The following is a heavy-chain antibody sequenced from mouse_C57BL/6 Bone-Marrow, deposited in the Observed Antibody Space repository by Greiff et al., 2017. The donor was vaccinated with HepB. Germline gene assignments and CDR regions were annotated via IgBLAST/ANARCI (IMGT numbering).Heavy chain of an antibody. J-gene: IGHJ3*01. D-gene: IGHD3-3*01. CDR2: IDPSDSYT. Sequence: QVQLQQSGAELVKPGASVKLSCKASGYTFTSYWMQWVKQRPGQGLEWIGEIDPSDSYTNYNQKFKGKATLTVDTSSSTAYMQLSSLTSEDSAVYYCARRLGCAYWGQGTLVTVSA. CDR1: GYTFTSYW. CDR3: ARRLGCAY. V-gene: IGHV1-50*01.